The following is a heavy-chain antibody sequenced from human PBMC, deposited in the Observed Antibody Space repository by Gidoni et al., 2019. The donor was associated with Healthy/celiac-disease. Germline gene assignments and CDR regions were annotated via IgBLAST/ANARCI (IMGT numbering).Heavy chain of an antibody. V-gene: IGHV4-34*01. Sequence: VQLQQWGARLLKTSEILSPTCAVYCWSFSGYYWFWIRHTQGKGLVWMGEITLSGSTNYNPSQKSRVTISVDTSKNQFSLKLSSVTAADTAVYYCARGQDYYYDGMDVWGQGTTVTVSS. CDR2: ITLSGST. J-gene: IGHJ6*02. CDR3: ARGQDYYYDGMDV. CDR1: CWSFSGYY.